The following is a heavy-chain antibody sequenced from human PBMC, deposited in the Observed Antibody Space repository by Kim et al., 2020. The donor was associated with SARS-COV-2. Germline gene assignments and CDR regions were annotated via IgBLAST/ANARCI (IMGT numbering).Heavy chain of an antibody. J-gene: IGHJ4*02. Sequence: GGSLRLSCAASGFTFSSYAMSWVRQAPGKGLEWVSAISGSGGSTYYADSVKGRFTISRDNSKNTLYLQMNSLRAEDTAVYYCAKDYSYGSGSYYSGNLFDYWGQGTLVTVSS. V-gene: IGHV3-23*01. CDR1: GFTFSSYA. CDR2: ISGSGGST. CDR3: AKDYSYGSGSYYSGNLFDY. D-gene: IGHD3-10*01.